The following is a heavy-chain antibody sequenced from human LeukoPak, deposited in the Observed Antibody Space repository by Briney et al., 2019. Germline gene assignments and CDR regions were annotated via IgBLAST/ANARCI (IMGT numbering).Heavy chain of an antibody. Sequence: GGSLRLSCAASGFTVSSNYMSWVRQAPGKGLEWVSVIYSGGSTYYADSVKGRFTISRDNSKNTLYLQMNSPRAEDTAVYYCALGRQQQLVLDYWGQGTLVTVSS. CDR3: ALGRQQQLVLDY. J-gene: IGHJ4*02. CDR2: IYSGGST. CDR1: GFTVSSNY. V-gene: IGHV3-66*01. D-gene: IGHD6-13*01.